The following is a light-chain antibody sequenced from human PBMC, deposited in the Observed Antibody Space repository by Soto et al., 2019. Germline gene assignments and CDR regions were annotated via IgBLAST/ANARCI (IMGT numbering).Light chain of an antibody. Sequence: DIQMTQSPSSLSASIGDRITITCRASQSISTYLNWYQQKPGKAPRLLIYGASTLQNGVTSRFSCRGSATDYTLTISSLQPEDFATYYCKQGFITPPLTFGGGTKVEMK. V-gene: IGKV1-39*01. CDR3: KQGFITPPLT. CDR2: GAS. CDR1: QSISTY. J-gene: IGKJ4*01.